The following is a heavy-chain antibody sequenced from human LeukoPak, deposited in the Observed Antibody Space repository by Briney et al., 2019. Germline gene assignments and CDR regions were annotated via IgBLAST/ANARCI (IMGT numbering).Heavy chain of an antibody. CDR2: INHSGST. V-gene: IGHV4-38-2*02. CDR1: GYSISSGYY. J-gene: IGHJ6*03. CDR3: ARGSNHYYYGSGSYYYYYYYMDV. D-gene: IGHD3-10*01. Sequence: SETLSLTCTVSGYSISSGYYWSWIRQPPGKGLEWIGEINHSGSTNYNPSLKSRVTISVDTSKNQFSLKLSSVTAADTAVYYCARGSNHYYYGSGSYYYYYYYMDVWGKGTTVTVSS.